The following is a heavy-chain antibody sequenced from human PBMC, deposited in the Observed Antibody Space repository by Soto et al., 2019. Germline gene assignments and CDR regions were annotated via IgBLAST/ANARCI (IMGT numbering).Heavy chain of an antibody. CDR3: ATPGQGYDYVWGSYRSHDAFDI. D-gene: IGHD3-16*02. CDR2: IIPFFGTS. CDR1: GGNFRSES. J-gene: IGHJ3*02. V-gene: IGHV1-69*06. Sequence: GASVKVSCKASGGNFRSESINWVRQAPGQGLEWMGGIIPFFGTSDYAQKFQGRVTMTEDTSTDTAYMELSSLRSEDTAVYYCATPGQGYDYVWGSYRSHDAFDIWGQGTMVTVSS.